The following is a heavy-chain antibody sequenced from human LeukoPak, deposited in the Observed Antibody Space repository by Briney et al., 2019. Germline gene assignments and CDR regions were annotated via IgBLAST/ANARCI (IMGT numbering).Heavy chain of an antibody. J-gene: IGHJ6*03. Sequence: ASVKVSCKASGYTFTSYDINWVRQATGQGLERMGWMNPNSGNTGYAQKFQGRVTMTRNTSISTAYMELSSLRSEDTAVYYCARSDSSSWYGYYYYYYMDVWGKGTTVTISS. CDR2: MNPNSGNT. D-gene: IGHD6-13*01. V-gene: IGHV1-8*02. CDR1: GYTFTSYD. CDR3: ARSDSSSWYGYYYYYYMDV.